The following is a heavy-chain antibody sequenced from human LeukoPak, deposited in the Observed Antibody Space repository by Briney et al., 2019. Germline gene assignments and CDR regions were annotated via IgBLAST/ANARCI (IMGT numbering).Heavy chain of an antibody. CDR2: IKQDGSEK. V-gene: IGHV3-7*01. D-gene: IGHD6-6*01. J-gene: IGHJ6*03. Sequence: PGGSLRLSCAASGFTFSNTWMSWVRQAPGKGLEWVANIKQDGSEKYYVDSVKGRFTISRDNAKNSLYLQMNSLRAEDTAVYYCARDIAARHYYYYYYYMDVWGKGTTVTVSS. CDR1: GFTFSNTW. CDR3: ARDIAARHYYYYYYYMDV.